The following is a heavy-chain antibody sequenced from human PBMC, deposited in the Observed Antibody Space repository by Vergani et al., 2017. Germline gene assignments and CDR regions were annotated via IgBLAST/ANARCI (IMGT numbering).Heavy chain of an antibody. V-gene: IGHV1-18*01. CDR1: GYTFTSYG. CDR3: ARSSSGWALYYYYYMDV. CDR2: ISAYNGNT. D-gene: IGHD6-19*01. J-gene: IGHJ6*03. Sequence: QVQLVQSGAEVKKPGASVKVSCKASGYTFTSYGIRWVRQAPGQGLEWMGWISAYNGNTNYAQKPQGRVTMTTDTSTSTAYMELRSLRSDDTAVYYCARSSSGWALYYYYYMDVWGKGTTVTVSS.